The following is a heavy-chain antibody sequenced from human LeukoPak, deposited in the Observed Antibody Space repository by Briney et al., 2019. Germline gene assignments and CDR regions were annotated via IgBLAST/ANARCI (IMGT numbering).Heavy chain of an antibody. J-gene: IGHJ3*02. V-gene: IGHV3-21*01. CDR2: ISGSGNYI. CDR1: GFTFSSYN. D-gene: IGHD5-24*01. Sequence: PGGSLRLSCAASGFTFSSYNMNWVRQAPGKGLEWVSSISGSGNYIFYADSVKGRFTISRDNAKNSLYLQMNSLRAEDTAVYYCASRWSRSKDAFDIWGQGTMVTVSS. CDR3: ASRWSRSKDAFDI.